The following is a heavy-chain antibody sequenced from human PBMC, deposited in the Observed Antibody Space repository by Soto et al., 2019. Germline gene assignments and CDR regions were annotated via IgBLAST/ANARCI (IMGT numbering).Heavy chain of an antibody. D-gene: IGHD4-17*01. Sequence: SETLSLTCAVYGGSFSGYYGSWIRQPPGKGLEWIGEINHSGSTNYNPSLKSRVTISVDTSKNQFSLKLSSVTAADTAVYYCARLLVPYGDYGSGYGMDVWGQGTTVTVSS. CDR1: GGSFSGYY. J-gene: IGHJ6*02. V-gene: IGHV4-34*01. CDR3: ARLLVPYGDYGSGYGMDV. CDR2: INHSGST.